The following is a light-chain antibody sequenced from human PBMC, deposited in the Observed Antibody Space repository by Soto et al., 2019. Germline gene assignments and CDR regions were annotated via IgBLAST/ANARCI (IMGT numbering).Light chain of an antibody. J-gene: IGKJ4*01. Sequence: EIVMTQSPATLYVSPGEKATLSCRASQSVSSNLAWYQQKPGQAPRLLIYGASTRATGIPARFSGSGSGTEFTLTISSLQSEDFAVYYCQQYNNWPPVTFGGGTKVEIK. CDR1: QSVSSN. CDR2: GAS. V-gene: IGKV3-15*01. CDR3: QQYNNWPPVT.